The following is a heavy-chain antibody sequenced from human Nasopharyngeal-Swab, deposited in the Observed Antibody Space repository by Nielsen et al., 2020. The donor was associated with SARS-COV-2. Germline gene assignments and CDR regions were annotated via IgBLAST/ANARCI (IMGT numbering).Heavy chain of an antibody. Sequence: GSLRLSCTVSGGSISSYYWSWFRQPPGKGLEWIGYIYYSGSPNYNPSLKSRVTISVDTSKNQFSLKLSSVTAADTAVYYCARDSGIAAAGTFDYWGQGTLVTVSS. D-gene: IGHD6-13*01. CDR2: IYYSGSP. V-gene: IGHV4-59*01. J-gene: IGHJ4*02. CDR3: ARDSGIAAAGTFDY. CDR1: GGSISSYY.